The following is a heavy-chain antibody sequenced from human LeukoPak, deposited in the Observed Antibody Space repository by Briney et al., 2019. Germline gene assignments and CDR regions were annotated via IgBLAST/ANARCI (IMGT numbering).Heavy chain of an antibody. D-gene: IGHD1-26*01. V-gene: IGHV3-7*01. CDR1: GFTFSSYW. CDR2: IKQDGSEK. CDR3: ARLISQWELLYAFDI. J-gene: IGHJ3*02. Sequence: PGGSLRLSYAASGFTFSSYWMSWVRQAPGKGLEWVASIKQDGSEKYYVDSVKGRFTISRDNAKNSLYLQMNSLRAEDTAVYYCARLISQWELLYAFDIWGQGTMVTVSS.